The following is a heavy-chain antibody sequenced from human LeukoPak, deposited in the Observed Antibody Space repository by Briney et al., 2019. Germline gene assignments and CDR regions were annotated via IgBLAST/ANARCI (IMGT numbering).Heavy chain of an antibody. CDR1: GFTFSSYW. CDR2: IKQDGSEK. J-gene: IGHJ3*02. Sequence: GGFLRLSCAASGFTFSSYWMSWVRQAPGKGLEWVANIKQDGSEKYYVDSVKGRFTISRDNAKNSLYLQMNSLRAEDTAVYYCAREKLDGYNSDAFDIWGQGTMVTVSS. D-gene: IGHD5-24*01. CDR3: AREKLDGYNSDAFDI. V-gene: IGHV3-7*01.